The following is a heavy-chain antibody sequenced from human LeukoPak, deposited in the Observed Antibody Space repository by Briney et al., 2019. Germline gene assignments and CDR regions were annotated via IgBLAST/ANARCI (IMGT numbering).Heavy chain of an antibody. D-gene: IGHD3-22*01. CDR1: GFTFSNAY. J-gene: IGHJ6*02. CDR2: INHSGST. Sequence: PGGSLRLSCAASGFTFSNAYMNWVRQPPGKGLEWIGEINHSGSTNYNPSLKSRVSISVDTSKKQFSLKLSSVTAADTAVYYCARASFYYDSSGKQPSYGWSGMDVWGQGTTVTVSS. CDR3: ARASFYYDSSGKQPSYGWSGMDV. V-gene: IGHV4-34*01.